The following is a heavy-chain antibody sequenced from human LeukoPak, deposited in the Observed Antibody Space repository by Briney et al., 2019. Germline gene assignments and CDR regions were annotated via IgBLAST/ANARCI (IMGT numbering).Heavy chain of an antibody. V-gene: IGHV4-39*07. CDR1: GGSISSSNSY. J-gene: IGHJ6*03. D-gene: IGHD3-3*01. CDR3: ARSESRGYYDFWSGYWHYYYYMDV. CDR2: INHSGST. Sequence: PSETLSLTCTVSGGSISSSNSYWGWIRQPPGKGLEWIGEINHSGSTNYNPSLKSRVTISVDTSKNQFSLKLSSVTAADTAVYYCARSESRGYYDFWSGYWHYYYYMDVWGKGTTVTVSS.